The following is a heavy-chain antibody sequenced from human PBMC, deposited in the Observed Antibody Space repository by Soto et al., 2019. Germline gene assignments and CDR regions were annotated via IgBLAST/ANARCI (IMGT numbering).Heavy chain of an antibody. Sequence: SETLSLTCTVYGGSISSGCYSWSWIRQSTEKGLEGLGCIYATGSTYEHPSLKSRVTISIDTSRNQFSLNLTSVTAADTAVYYCVRATRGPSRRWVLCGQRTLVTVS. CDR3: VRATRGPSRRWVL. D-gene: IGHD3-10*01. CDR2: IYATGST. CDR1: GGSISSGCYS. V-gene: IGHV4-30-2*06. J-gene: IGHJ4*03.